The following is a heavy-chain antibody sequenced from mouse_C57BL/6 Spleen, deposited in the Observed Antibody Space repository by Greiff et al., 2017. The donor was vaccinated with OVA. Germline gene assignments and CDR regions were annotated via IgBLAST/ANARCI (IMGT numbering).Heavy chain of an antibody. J-gene: IGHJ2*01. CDR2: INPYNGGT. V-gene: IGHV1-19*01. D-gene: IGHD1-1*01. Sequence: VQLQQSGPVLVKPGASVKMSCKASGYTFTDYYMNWVKQSHGKSLEWIGVINPYNGGTSYNQKFKGKATLTVDKSSSTAYMELNSLTSEDSAVYDDARMGDIYYGDYWGQGTTLTVSS. CDR1: GYTFTDYY. CDR3: ARMGDIYYGDY.